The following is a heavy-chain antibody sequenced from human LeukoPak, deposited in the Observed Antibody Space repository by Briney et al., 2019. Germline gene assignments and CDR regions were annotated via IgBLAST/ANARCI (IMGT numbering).Heavy chain of an antibody. CDR3: ARTGHYYGSGSYWDNWFDP. J-gene: IGHJ5*02. D-gene: IGHD3-10*01. Sequence: SETLSLTCAVYGGSFSGYYWSWIRQPPGEGLEWIGEINHSGSTNYNPSLKSRVTISVDTSKNQFSLKLSSVTAADTAVYYCARTGHYYGSGSYWDNWFDPWGQGTLVTVSS. CDR2: INHSGST. CDR1: GGSFSGYY. V-gene: IGHV4-34*01.